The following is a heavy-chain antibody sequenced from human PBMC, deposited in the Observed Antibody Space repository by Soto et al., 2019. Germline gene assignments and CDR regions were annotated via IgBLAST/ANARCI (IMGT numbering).Heavy chain of an antibody. CDR3: AHSRIRGMGYFEVDPYYFDY. D-gene: IGHD3-9*01. Sequence: QITLKESGPTLVKPTQTLTLTCTFSGFSLSTSGVGVGWIRQPPGKALEWLAHIYWNDDKRYSPSLKSRLTITKDTSKNQVVLTMTNMDPVDTATYYCAHSRIRGMGYFEVDPYYFDYWGQGTLVTVSS. V-gene: IGHV2-5*01. CDR1: GFSLSTSGVG. J-gene: IGHJ4*02. CDR2: IYWNDDK.